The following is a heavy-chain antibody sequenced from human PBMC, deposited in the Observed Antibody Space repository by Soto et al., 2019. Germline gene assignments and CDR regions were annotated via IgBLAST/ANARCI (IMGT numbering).Heavy chain of an antibody. J-gene: IGHJ5*02. D-gene: IGHD3-16*01. CDR2: ISSSSSYI. CDR1: GFTFSSYS. Sequence: GGSLRLSCAASGFTFSSYSMNRVRQAPGKGLEWVSSISSSSSYIYYADSVKGRFTISRDNDKNSLYLQMNSLRAEDTAVYYCASKALGFAGVDTWLNPCGHGTLVTVSS. CDR3: ASKALGFAGVDTWLNP. V-gene: IGHV3-21*01.